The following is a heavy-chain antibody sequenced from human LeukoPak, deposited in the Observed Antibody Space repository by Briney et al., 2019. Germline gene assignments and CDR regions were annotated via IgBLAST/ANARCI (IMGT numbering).Heavy chain of an antibody. CDR1: GVSISSSNSY. V-gene: IGHV4-39*02. Sequence: SETLSLTCTVSGVSISSSNSYWGWIRQPPGKGLEWIGSIYYSGNTYYNASLKSQVSISIDTSKNQFSLRLTSVTAADTAVYYCAREVDTATSMDVWGKGTTVTVSS. D-gene: IGHD5-18*01. J-gene: IGHJ6*03. CDR3: AREVDTATSMDV. CDR2: IYYSGNT.